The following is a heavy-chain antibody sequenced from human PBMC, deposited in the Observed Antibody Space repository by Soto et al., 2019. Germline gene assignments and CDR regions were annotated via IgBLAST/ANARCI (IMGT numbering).Heavy chain of an antibody. CDR3: ARDGLSDYGSGSYYIY. CDR2: ISYDGSNK. CDR1: GFTFSSYA. J-gene: IGHJ4*02. Sequence: GGSLRLSCAASGFTFSSYAMHWVRQAPGKGLEWVAVISYDGSNKYYADSVKGRFTISRDNSKNTLYLQMNSLRAEDTAVYYCARDGLSDYGSGSYYIYWGQGTLVTVSS. V-gene: IGHV3-30*04. D-gene: IGHD3-10*01.